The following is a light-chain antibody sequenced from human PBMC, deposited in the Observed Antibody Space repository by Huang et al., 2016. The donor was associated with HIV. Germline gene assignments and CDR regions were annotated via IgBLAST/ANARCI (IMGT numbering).Light chain of an antibody. V-gene: IGKV3D-20*01. Sequence: IVLTQSPATLSLSPGESVTLSCGASQSVRSSHLAWYQQRACMAPRLLIYEVSRRATGIPDRFSASGSGTDFTLIISRLEPEDFAVYFCQQYGDSPITFGQGTRLEIK. CDR3: QQYGDSPIT. J-gene: IGKJ5*01. CDR1: QSVRSSH. CDR2: EVS.